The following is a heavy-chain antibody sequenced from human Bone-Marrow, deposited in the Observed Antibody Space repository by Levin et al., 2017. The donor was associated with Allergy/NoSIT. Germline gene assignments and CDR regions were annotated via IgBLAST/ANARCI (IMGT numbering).Heavy chain of an antibody. V-gene: IGHV5-51*01. CDR2: IHPADSDT. J-gene: IGHJ3*02. CDR1: GYNFSTYL. Sequence: GESLKISCQGSGYNFSTYLIAWVRPLPGKGLEWMGVIHPADSDTRYSPSFQGQVTISVDKSTTTASLQWSSLKASDTGTYYCASTSTWYDAFDIWGQGTMVTVSS. CDR3: ASTSTWYDAFDI. D-gene: IGHD2-15*01.